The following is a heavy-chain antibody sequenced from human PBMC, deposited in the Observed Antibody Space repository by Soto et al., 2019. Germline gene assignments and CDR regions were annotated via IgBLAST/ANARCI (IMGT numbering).Heavy chain of an antibody. D-gene: IGHD6-19*01. CDR2: IRTDANTYAT. Sequence: QLVESGGALVQPGESLKLSCAASGFSFSGSAIQWVRQAPGKGLEWVGRIRTDANTYATAYAASVTGRFTISRDDSRNTAYLQMNSLKTEDTAVYVCTRRQFYYFGLDVWGQGTTVIVSS. CDR3: TRRQFYYFGLDV. J-gene: IGHJ6*02. CDR1: GFSFSGSA. V-gene: IGHV3-73*02.